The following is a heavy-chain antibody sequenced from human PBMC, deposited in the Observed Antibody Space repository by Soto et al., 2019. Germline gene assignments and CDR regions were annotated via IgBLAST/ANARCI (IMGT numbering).Heavy chain of an antibody. Sequence: QVQLVESGGGVVQPGRSLRLSCAASGFTFSSYGMHWVRQAPGKGLEWVAVISYDGSNKYYADSVKGRFTISRDNSKNTPYLQMKSLSAEDTAVYYCANDAGFGELLKNWFDPWGQGTLVTVSS. CDR1: GFTFSSYG. CDR3: ANDAGFGELLKNWFDP. J-gene: IGHJ5*02. V-gene: IGHV3-30*18. D-gene: IGHD3-10*01. CDR2: ISYDGSNK.